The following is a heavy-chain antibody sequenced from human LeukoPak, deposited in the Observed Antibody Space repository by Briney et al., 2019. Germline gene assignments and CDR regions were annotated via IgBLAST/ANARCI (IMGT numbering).Heavy chain of an antibody. Sequence: GGSLRLSCAVSGLNITKYWMSWVRQAPGKRLEWVANISPDGSDIQCLDSVRDRFTVSRDNARNSLYLEMNRLRVEDTAIYYCMRGSSSNWGQGTLVTVSS. CDR2: ISPDGSDI. CDR3: MRGSSSN. CDR1: GLNITKYW. V-gene: IGHV3-7*04. D-gene: IGHD2-2*01. J-gene: IGHJ4*02.